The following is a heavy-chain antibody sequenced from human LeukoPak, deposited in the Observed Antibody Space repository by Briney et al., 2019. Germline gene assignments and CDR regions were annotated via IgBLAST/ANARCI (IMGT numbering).Heavy chain of an antibody. CDR1: GDSVYSNSAA. J-gene: IGHJ4*02. CDR2: TYYRSRWYN. D-gene: IGHD1-7*01. CDR3: ARLDANFADF. V-gene: IGHV6-1*01. Sequence: KTSQTLSLTCAISGDSVYSNSAAWNWIRQSPSRGLEWLGRTYYRSRWYNDYAVSVKSRISIRPDTSRNQFSLQLDSVTPEDTAVYYCARLDANFADFWGQGTLVTVSS.